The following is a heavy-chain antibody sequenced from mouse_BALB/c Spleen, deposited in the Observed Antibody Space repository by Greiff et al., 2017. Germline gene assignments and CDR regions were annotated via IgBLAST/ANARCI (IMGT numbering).Heavy chain of an antibody. J-gene: IGHJ3*01. D-gene: IGHD2-14*01. CDR1: GYTFTSYY. CDR2: INPSNGGT. CDR3: ARDLVRRRFAY. Sequence: QVQLQQPGAELVKPGASVKLSCKASGYTFTSYYMYWVKQRPGQGLEWIGGINPSNGGTNFNEKFKSKATLTVDKSSSTAYMQLSSLTSEGSAVYYCARDLVRRRFAYWGQGTLVTVSA. V-gene: IGHV1S81*02.